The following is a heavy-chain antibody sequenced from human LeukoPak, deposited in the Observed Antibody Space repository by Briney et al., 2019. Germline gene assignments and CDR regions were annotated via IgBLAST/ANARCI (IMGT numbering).Heavy chain of an antibody. J-gene: IGHJ5*02. CDR3: ARRPPRSALYRDWFDP. CDR1: GGSFSGYY. V-gene: IGHV4-34*01. Sequence: SETLSLTCAVYGGSFSGYYWSWIRQPPGKGLEWIGEINHSGSTNYNPSLKSRVTISVDTSKNQFSLKLSSVTAADTAVYYCARRPPRSALYRDWFDPWGQGTLVTVSS. CDR2: INHSGST. D-gene: IGHD1-14*01.